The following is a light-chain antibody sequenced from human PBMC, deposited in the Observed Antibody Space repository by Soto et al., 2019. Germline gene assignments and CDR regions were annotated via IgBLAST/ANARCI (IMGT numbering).Light chain of an antibody. Sequence: QSALTQPASVSGSPGQSITISCTGTSSDVGTYNFVSWYQQHPGKAPKLMIYEGGKRPSGVSNRFSGSKSGNTASLTISGLQAEDEAEYYCCSYAGSRGVVFGGGTQLTVL. CDR1: SSDVGTYNF. CDR3: CSYAGSRGVV. V-gene: IGLV2-23*01. CDR2: EGG. J-gene: IGLJ2*01.